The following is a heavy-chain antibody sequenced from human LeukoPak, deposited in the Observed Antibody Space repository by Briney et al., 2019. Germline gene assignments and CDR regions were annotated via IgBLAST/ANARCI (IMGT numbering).Heavy chain of an antibody. CDR1: GYTFTSYG. CDR2: ISAYNGNT. D-gene: IGHD3-3*01. J-gene: IGHJ6*03. CDR3: ARGNHDYDFWSGYYPETYYYYMDV. Sequence: GASVKVSCKASGYTFTSYGISWVRQAPGQGLEWMGWISAYNGNTNYAQKLQGRVTMTTDTSTSTAYMELRSLRSDDTAVYYCARGNHDYDFWSGYYPETYYYYMDVWGKGTTVTVPS. V-gene: IGHV1-18*01.